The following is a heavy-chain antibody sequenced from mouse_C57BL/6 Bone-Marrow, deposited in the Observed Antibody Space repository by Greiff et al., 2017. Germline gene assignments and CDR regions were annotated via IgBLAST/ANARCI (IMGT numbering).Heavy chain of an antibody. D-gene: IGHD1-1*01. V-gene: IGHV1-81*01. CDR2: IYPRSGNT. CDR3: ASPYYDGSRGNY. CDR1: GYTFTSYG. Sequence: VQLQESGAELARPGASVKLSCKASGYTFTSYGISWVKQRTGQGLEWIGEIYPRSGNTYYNEKFQGKATLTADKSSSTAYMELRSLTSEDSAVYFCASPYYDGSRGNYWGQGTTLTVSS. J-gene: IGHJ2*01.